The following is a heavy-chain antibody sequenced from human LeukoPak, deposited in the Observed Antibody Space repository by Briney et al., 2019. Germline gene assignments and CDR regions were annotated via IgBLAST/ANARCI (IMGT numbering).Heavy chain of an antibody. CDR3: ARGGSQWLLPHFDF. Sequence: SQTLSLTCAISGDSVSSKNAAWNWIRQSPSRGLEWLGRTYYRSKWFNEYAVPVKTRISINPDASKDQVSLQLNSVTPEDTAVYYCARGGSQWLLPHFDFWGQGSLVTVSS. CDR1: GDSVSSKNAA. J-gene: IGHJ4*02. D-gene: IGHD6-19*01. V-gene: IGHV6-1*01. CDR2: TYYRSKWFN.